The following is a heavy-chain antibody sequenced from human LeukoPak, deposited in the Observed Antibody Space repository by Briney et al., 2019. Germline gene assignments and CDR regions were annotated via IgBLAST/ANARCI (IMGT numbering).Heavy chain of an antibody. CDR1: GGSVSSGSYY. D-gene: IGHD4-17*01. CDR2: IYYSGST. V-gene: IGHV4-61*01. J-gene: IGHJ3*02. CDR3: ARDRAVTSDAFDI. Sequence: TSETLSLTCTVSGGSVSSGSYYWSWIRQPPGKGLEWIGYIYYSGSTNYNPSLKSRVTISVGTSKNQFSLKLSSVTAADTAVYYCARDRAVTSDAFDIWGQGTIVTVSS.